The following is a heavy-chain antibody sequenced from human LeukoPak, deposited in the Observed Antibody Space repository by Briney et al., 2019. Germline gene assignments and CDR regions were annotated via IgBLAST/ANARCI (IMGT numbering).Heavy chain of an antibody. CDR2: IYYSGST. Sequence: PSETLPLTCTVSGGSISSSSYYWGWIRQPPGKGLEWIGSIYYSGSTYYNPSLKSRVTISVDTSKNQFSLKLSSVTAADTAVYYCARQGIAAADDAFDIWGQGTMVTVSS. CDR1: GGSISSSSYY. CDR3: ARQGIAAADDAFDI. D-gene: IGHD6-13*01. J-gene: IGHJ3*02. V-gene: IGHV4-39*01.